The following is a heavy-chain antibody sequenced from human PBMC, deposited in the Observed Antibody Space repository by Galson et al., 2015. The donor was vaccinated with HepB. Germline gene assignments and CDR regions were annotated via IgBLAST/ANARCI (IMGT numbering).Heavy chain of an antibody. J-gene: IGHJ4*02. D-gene: IGHD1-26*01. V-gene: IGHV3-23*01. CDR1: GFSFHVYA. CDR2: ISATGAAT. Sequence: SLRLSCATSGFSFHVYAMTWVRQAPGKGLEWVSGISATGAATYYADSVKGRFIISRDTSKSTVSLQMSGLRAEDTAVYLCAKVSRPVGVLGLDSWGQGTLVAVSS. CDR3: AKVSRPVGVLGLDS.